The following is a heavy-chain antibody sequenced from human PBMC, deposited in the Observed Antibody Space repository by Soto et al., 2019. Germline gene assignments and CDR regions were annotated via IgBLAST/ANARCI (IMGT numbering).Heavy chain of an antibody. CDR2: IIPILGIA. J-gene: IGHJ4*02. Sequence: QVQLVQSGAEVKKPGSSVKVSCKAPGGTFSSYTISWVRQAPGQGLEWMGRIIPILGIANYAQKFQGRVTITADKSTSTAYMELSSLRSEDTAVYYCARLTRGYSGYDTFDYWGQGTLVTVSS. V-gene: IGHV1-69*02. D-gene: IGHD5-12*01. CDR3: ARLTRGYSGYDTFDY. CDR1: GGTFSSYT.